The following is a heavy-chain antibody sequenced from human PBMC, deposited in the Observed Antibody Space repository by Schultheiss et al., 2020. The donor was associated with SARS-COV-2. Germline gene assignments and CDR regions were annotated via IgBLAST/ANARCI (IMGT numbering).Heavy chain of an antibody. Sequence: SQTLSLTCAISGDSVSSNSAAWNWIRQSPSRGLEWLGRTYYRSKWYNDYAVSVKSRITINPDTSKNQFSLQLSSVTAADTAVYYCARVNTQGLRFGRGVDYWGQGTLVTVSS. V-gene: IGHV6-1*01. J-gene: IGHJ4*02. D-gene: IGHD5-12*01. CDR1: GDSVSSNSAA. CDR3: ARVNTQGLRFGRGVDY. CDR2: TYYRSKWYN.